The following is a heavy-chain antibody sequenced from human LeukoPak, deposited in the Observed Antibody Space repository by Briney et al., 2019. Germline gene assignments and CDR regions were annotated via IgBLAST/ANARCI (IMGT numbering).Heavy chain of an antibody. D-gene: IGHD5-12*01. CDR1: GGSISSGGYY. V-gene: IGHV4-30-2*01. J-gene: IGHJ5*02. CDR2: IYHSGST. CDR3: AREIGATNWFDP. Sequence: PSETLSLTCTVSGGSISSGGYYWSWIRQPPGKGLEWIGYIYHSGSTYYNPSLKSRVTISVDRSKNQFSLKLSSVTAADTAVYYCAREIGATNWFDPWGQGTLVTVSS.